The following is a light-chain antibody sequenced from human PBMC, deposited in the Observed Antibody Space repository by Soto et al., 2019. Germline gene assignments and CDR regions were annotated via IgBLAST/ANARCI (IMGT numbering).Light chain of an antibody. Sequence: DIPMTQSPSTLSASVGDRVTITCRASQTIDIWLAWYQQKPGKAPKLLMYKASSLESGVPSRFSGSGSGTEFTLTISSLQPDDFATYYCQHHKSYPRTFGQGTKVEIK. CDR3: QHHKSYPRT. CDR2: KAS. V-gene: IGKV1-5*03. J-gene: IGKJ1*01. CDR1: QTIDIW.